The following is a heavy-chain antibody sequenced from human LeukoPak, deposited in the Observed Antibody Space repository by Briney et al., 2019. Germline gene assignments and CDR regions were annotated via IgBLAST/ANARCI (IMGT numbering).Heavy chain of an antibody. CDR3: AKALDIVVVPAAISDY. CDR1: GFTVSSNY. D-gene: IGHD2-2*02. V-gene: IGHV3-66*01. J-gene: IGHJ4*02. CDR2: IYSGGST. Sequence: GGSLRLSCAASGFTVSSNYMSWVRQAPGKGLEWVSVIYSGGSTYYADSVKGRFTISRDNSKNTLYLQMNSLRAEDTAVYYCAKALDIVVVPAAISDYWGQGTLVTVSS.